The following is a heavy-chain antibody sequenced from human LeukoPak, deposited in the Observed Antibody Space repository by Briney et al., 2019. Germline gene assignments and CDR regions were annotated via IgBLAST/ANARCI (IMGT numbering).Heavy chain of an antibody. Sequence: GGSLRLSCAASGFTFNNYAMSWVRQAPGKGLEWVSIIGDSDGNTYYADSVKGRFTISRDNSKNTLYLQMNSLRAEDTALYYCARHGDFCFDNWGQGTPVTVS. V-gene: IGHV3-23*01. J-gene: IGHJ4*02. D-gene: IGHD4-17*01. CDR2: IGDSDGNT. CDR1: GFTFNNYA. CDR3: ARHGDFCFDN.